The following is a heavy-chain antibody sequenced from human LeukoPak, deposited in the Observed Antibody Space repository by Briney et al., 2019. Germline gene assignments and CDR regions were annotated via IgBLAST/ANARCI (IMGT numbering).Heavy chain of an antibody. J-gene: IGHJ4*02. CDR1: GYTFTSYG. D-gene: IGHD5-24*01. Sequence: ASVKVSCKASGYTFTSYGISWVRQAPGQGLEWMGWISAYNGNTNYAQKLQGRVTKTTDTSTSTAYMELRSLRSDDTAVYYCARGGPSNGYNLGDLDYWGQGTLVTVSS. CDR2: ISAYNGNT. V-gene: IGHV1-18*01. CDR3: ARGGPSNGYNLGDLDY.